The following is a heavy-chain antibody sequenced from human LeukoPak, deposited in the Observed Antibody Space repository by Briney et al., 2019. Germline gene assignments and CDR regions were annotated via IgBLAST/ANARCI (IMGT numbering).Heavy chain of an antibody. CDR1: GYXFTGYY. J-gene: IGHJ6*02. CDR2: INPNSGGT. CDR3: ARDRRYSGYDLSTNDYYYGMDV. D-gene: IGHD5-12*01. Sequence: ASVKVSCRASGYXFTGYYMHWVRQAPGQGLEWMGWINPNSGGTNYAQKFQGRVTMTRDTSISTAYMELSRLRSDDTAVYYCARDRRYSGYDLSTNDYYYGMDVWGQGTTVTVSS. V-gene: IGHV1-2*02.